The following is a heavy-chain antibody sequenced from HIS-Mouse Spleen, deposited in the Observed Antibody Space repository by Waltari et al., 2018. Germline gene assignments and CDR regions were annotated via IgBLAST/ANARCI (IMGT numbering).Heavy chain of an antibody. CDR3: ARHPEIAAAVGAFDI. J-gene: IGHJ3*02. D-gene: IGHD6-13*01. Sequence: QVQLVQSGAEVKKPGSSVKVSCKASGGTFSSYAISWVRQAPGQGLEWMGRIIPILGIAKYAKKFQGRVTITADKSTSPAYMELSSLRSEDTAVYYCARHPEIAAAVGAFDIWGQGTMVTVSS. V-gene: IGHV1-69*04. CDR1: GGTFSSYA. CDR2: IIPILGIA.